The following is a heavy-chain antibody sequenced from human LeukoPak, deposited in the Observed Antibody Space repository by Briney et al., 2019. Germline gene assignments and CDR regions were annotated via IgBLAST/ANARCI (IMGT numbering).Heavy chain of an antibody. D-gene: IGHD6-6*01. V-gene: IGHV1-2*06. CDR1: GYTFTGYY. J-gene: IGHJ5*02. CDR3: ARDARPRHNWFDP. Sequence: ASVKVSCKASGYTFTGYYMHWVRQAPGQGLEWMGRINPNSGGTNYAQKFQGRVTMTRDTSISTAYMELSGLRSDDTAVYCCARDARPRHNWFDPWGQGTLVTVSS. CDR2: INPNSGGT.